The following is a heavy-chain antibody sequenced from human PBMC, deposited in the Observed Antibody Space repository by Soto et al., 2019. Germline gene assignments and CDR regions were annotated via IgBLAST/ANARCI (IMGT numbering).Heavy chain of an antibody. CDR2: IYYSGST. V-gene: IGHV4-39*07. J-gene: IGHJ4*02. D-gene: IGHD6-13*01. Sequence: SETLSLTCTVSGGSISSSSYYWGWIRQPPGKGLEWIGSIYYSGSTNYNPSLKSRVTISVDTSKNQFSLKLSSVTAADTAVYYCARGHIAAAGLFDYWGQGTLVTVSS. CDR3: ARGHIAAAGLFDY. CDR1: GGSISSSSYY.